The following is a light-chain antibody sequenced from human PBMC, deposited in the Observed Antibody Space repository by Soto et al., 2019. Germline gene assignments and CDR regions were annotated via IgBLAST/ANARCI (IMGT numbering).Light chain of an antibody. CDR3: SSWDDSLTAPV. CDR1: SSNIGSNY. Sequence: QSVLTQPPSASGTPGQRVTISCSGSSSNIGSNYVCWYQQLPGTAPRLLIYRNDKRPSGVPDRLSGSKSGTTASLAISGLRSEDEADYYCSSWDDSLTAPVFGGGTKLTVL. J-gene: IGLJ2*01. V-gene: IGLV1-47*01. CDR2: RND.